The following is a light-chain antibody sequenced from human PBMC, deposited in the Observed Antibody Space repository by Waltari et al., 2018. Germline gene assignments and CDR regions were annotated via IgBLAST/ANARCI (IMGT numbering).Light chain of an antibody. CDR2: AAS. CDR3: QQYYSYPLT. J-gene: IGKJ4*01. CDR1: QGISSY. Sequence: AIRMTQSPSSFSASTGARVTITCRASQGISSYLAWYQQKPGKAPKLLIYAASTLQSGVPSRFSGGGSGTDFTLTISCLQSEDFATYYCQQYYSYPLTFGGGTKVEIK. V-gene: IGKV1-8*01.